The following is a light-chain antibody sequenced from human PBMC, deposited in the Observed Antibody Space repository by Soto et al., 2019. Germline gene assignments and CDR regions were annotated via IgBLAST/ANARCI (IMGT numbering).Light chain of an antibody. CDR2: GAS. V-gene: IGKV3-20*01. CDR3: QQYGTPRSVT. Sequence: IVLSQSLGTLSLSPGEEATLSCRASQSVDSNYLAWYQQKPGQTPRLIIYGASGRADGIPHRFSGSGFGTDFSLTISKVEPEDFAVYYCQQYGTPRSVTVGQGTRLEIK. CDR1: QSVDSNY. J-gene: IGKJ5*01.